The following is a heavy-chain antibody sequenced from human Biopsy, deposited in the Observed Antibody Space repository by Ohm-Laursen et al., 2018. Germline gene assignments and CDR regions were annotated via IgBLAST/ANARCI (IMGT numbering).Heavy chain of an antibody. J-gene: IGHJ4*02. CDR2: IYYSGTT. CDR1: GESMGTYY. V-gene: IGHV4-59*01. D-gene: IGHD3-3*01. Sequence: GTLSLTCTVSGESMGTYYWTWIRQPPGKGLEWIASIYYSGTTNKNPSLKSRVTISVDTSKRQFYLELSSVTAADTAIYYCARVRGGFLEWSDYWGQGTLITVSS. CDR3: ARVRGGFLEWSDY.